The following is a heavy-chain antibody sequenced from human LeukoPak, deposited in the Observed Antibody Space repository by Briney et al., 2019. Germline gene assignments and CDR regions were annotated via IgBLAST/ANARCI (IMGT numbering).Heavy chain of an antibody. CDR1: GGSFSGYY. J-gene: IGHJ4*02. CDR3: ARGGQWVDY. CDR2: INHSGST. V-gene: IGHV4-34*01. D-gene: IGHD6-19*01. Sequence: SETLSLTCAVYGGSFSGYYWSWIRQPPGKGLEWIGEINHSGSTNYNPSLKSRVTISVDTSKNQFSLKLSSVTAADTAVYYCARGGQWVDYWGQGTLVTVSS.